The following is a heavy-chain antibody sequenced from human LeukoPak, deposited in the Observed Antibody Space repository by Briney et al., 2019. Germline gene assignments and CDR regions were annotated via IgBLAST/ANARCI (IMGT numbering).Heavy chain of an antibody. CDR2: ISSSSSYI. D-gene: IGHD3-10*01. Sequence: GGSLRLSCAASGFTFSSYSMNWVRQAPGKGLEWVSSISSSSSYIYYADSVKGRFTISRDNAKNSLYLQMNSLRAEDTAVYYCARDGSGMNWFDLWGQGTLVTVSS. CDR1: GFTFSSYS. CDR3: ARDGSGMNWFDL. V-gene: IGHV3-21*01. J-gene: IGHJ5*02.